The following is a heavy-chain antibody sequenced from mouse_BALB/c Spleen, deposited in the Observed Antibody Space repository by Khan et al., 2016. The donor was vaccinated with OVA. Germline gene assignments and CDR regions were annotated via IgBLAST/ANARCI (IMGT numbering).Heavy chain of an antibody. CDR1: GYSITSDYA. J-gene: IGHJ2*01. Sequence: EVQLQESGPGLVKPSQSLSLTCTVTGYSITSDYAWNWIRQFPENKLEWMGYISYSGSTSYNPSLKRRISITRETSKNQFFLQLNSVTTEDTATYYCARGGDYEYYFDYWRQGTTLTVSS. CDR3: ARGGDYEYYFDY. D-gene: IGHD2-4*01. CDR2: ISYSGST. V-gene: IGHV3-2*02.